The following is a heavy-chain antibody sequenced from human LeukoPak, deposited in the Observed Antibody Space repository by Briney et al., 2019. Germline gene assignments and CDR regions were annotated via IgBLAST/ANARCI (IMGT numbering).Heavy chain of an antibody. CDR1: GFTVSGYN. Sequence: GGSMARYYGSGGFTVSGYNMNGVGPALGTGLGWVSYITSSGSTIYYADSVKGRFTISRDNAKNSLYLQMNSLRDEDTAVYYCARSRASDYWGQGALVTVSS. D-gene: IGHD3-10*01. V-gene: IGHV3-48*02. CDR3: ARSRASDY. CDR2: ITSSGSTI. J-gene: IGHJ4*02.